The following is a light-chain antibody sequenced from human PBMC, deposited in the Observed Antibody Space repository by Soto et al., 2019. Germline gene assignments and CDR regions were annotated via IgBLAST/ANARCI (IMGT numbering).Light chain of an antibody. CDR2: EVS. J-gene: IGLJ1*01. CDR3: SSKRTTASLV. CDR1: SSDVGAYNY. Sequence: QSVLTQRASVSGSPGQTITISCTGTSSDVGAYNYVSWYQQHPGKAPKLMIYEVSNRPSGVSDRFSGSKSGNTASLTISGLQAADEADYYCSSKRTTASLVFGTGTKVTVL. V-gene: IGLV2-14*01.